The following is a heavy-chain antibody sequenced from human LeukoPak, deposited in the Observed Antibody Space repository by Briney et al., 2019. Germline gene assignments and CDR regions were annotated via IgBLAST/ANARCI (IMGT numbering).Heavy chain of an antibody. CDR3: AKGQAVAGRGFDY. J-gene: IGHJ4*02. D-gene: IGHD6-19*01. CDR2: IRYDGSNK. V-gene: IGHV3-30*02. Sequence: PGGSLRLSCAASGFSFSSYGMHWVRQAPGKGLEWVAFIRYDGSNKYYADSVKGRFTISRDNSKNTLYLQMNSLRVEDTAVYYCAKGQAVAGRGFDYWGRGTLVTVSS. CDR1: GFSFSSYG.